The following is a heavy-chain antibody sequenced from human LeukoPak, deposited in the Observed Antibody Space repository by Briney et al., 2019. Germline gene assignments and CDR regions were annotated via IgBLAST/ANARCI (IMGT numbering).Heavy chain of an antibody. CDR2: ISYDGSNK. V-gene: IGHV3-30*18. J-gene: IGHJ4*02. Sequence: GGSLRLSCAAPGFTFSSYGMHWVRQAPGKGLEWVAVISYDGSNKYYADSVKGRFTISRDNSKNTLYLQMNSLRAEGTAVYYCAKDQGVYSSSWTIDYWGQGTLVTVSS. D-gene: IGHD6-13*01. CDR1: GFTFSSYG. CDR3: AKDQGVYSSSWTIDY.